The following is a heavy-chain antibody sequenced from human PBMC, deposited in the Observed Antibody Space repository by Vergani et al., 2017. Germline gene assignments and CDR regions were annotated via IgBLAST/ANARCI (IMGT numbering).Heavy chain of an antibody. J-gene: IGHJ4*02. Sequence: QVQLVQSGAEVKMPGASVKVSCKASGYTFTGYYMHWVRQAPGQGLEWMGWINPNSGGTNYAQKFQGWVTMTRDTSISTAYMELSRLRSDDTAVYYCARARLSVDLLPDYWGQGTLVTVSS. V-gene: IGHV1-2*04. CDR3: ARARLSVDLLPDY. CDR2: INPNSGGT. CDR1: GYTFTGYY.